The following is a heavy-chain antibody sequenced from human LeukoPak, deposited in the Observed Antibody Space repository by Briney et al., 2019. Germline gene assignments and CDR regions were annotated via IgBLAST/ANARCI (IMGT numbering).Heavy chain of an antibody. CDR1: GFTFSSYW. CDR3: AKDQGSTVVIPDAFDI. V-gene: IGHV3-7*01. J-gene: IGHJ3*02. CDR2: IKQDGSEK. Sequence: PGGSLRLSCAASGFTFSSYWMSWVRQAPGKGLEWVANIKQDGSEKYYVDSVKGRFTISRDNAKNSLYLQMNSLRAEDTAVYYCAKDQGSTVVIPDAFDIWGQGTMVTVSS. D-gene: IGHD4-23*01.